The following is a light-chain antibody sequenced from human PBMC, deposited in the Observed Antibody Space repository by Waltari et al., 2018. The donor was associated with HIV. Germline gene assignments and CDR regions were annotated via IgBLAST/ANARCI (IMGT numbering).Light chain of an antibody. CDR1: SSNIGARFD. Sequence: ELTQPSSVSGAPGQRVTISCTGSSSNIGARFDVHWYQQLPGTAPKLLIYGNNNRPSGVPDRFSGSKSGTSASLAITGLQAEDEADYYCQSYDSSLSGSVFGGGTKLTVL. V-gene: IGLV1-40*01. CDR2: GNN. J-gene: IGLJ2*01. CDR3: QSYDSSLSGSV.